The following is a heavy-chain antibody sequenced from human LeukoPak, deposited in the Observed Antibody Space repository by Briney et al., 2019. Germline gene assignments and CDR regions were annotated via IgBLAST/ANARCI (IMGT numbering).Heavy chain of an antibody. D-gene: IGHD5-18*01. CDR2: INHSGST. CDR3: ARHIEEASGYSYVD. J-gene: IGHJ4*02. Sequence: KASETLSLTCAIYGGSFSGYYWSWIRQPPGKGLEWIGEINHSGSTNYNPSLKSRVTISVDTSKDQFSLKLSSVTAADTAVYYCARHIEEASGYSYVDWGQGTLVTVSS. V-gene: IGHV4-34*01. CDR1: GGSFSGYY.